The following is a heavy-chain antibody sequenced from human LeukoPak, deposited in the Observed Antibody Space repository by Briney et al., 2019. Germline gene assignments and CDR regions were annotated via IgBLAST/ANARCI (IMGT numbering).Heavy chain of an antibody. CDR1: GFTVSSNY. V-gene: IGHV3-53*01. J-gene: IGHJ6*02. CDR2: IYSGGST. Sequence: GGSLRLSCAASGFTVSSNYMSWVRQAPGKGLEWVSVIYSGGSTYYADSVKGRFTISRDNSKNTLYLQMNSLRAEDTAVYYCAKDIGGSSRYYYYGMDVWGQGTTVTVSS. D-gene: IGHD6-13*01. CDR3: AKDIGGSSRYYYYGMDV.